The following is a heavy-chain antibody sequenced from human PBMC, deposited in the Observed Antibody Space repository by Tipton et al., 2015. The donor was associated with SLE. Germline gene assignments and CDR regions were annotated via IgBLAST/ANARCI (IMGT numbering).Heavy chain of an antibody. CDR1: GGSINSYY. D-gene: IGHD3-3*01. CDR2: IYYSGST. Sequence: TLSLTCTVSGGSINSYYWRWIRQPPGKGLEWIGYIYYSGSTNYKPSLKSRVTISVDTSKNQFSLKLNSVTAADTAVYFCARSPGRLRSMDYWGQGTLVTVSS. J-gene: IGHJ4*02. V-gene: IGHV4-59*07. CDR3: ARSPGRLRSMDY.